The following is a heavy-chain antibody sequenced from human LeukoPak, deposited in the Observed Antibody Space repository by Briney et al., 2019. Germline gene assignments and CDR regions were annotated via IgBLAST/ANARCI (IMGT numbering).Heavy chain of an antibody. J-gene: IGHJ6*04. V-gene: IGHV3-48*03. D-gene: IGHD3-10*02. CDR2: ISSSGSTI. CDR3: AELGITMIGGV. CDR1: GFTFSSYE. Sequence: GGSLRLSCAASGFTFSSYEMNWVRQAPGKGLEWVSYISSSGSTIYYADSVKGRFTTSRDNAKNSLYLQMSSLRAEDTAVYYCAELGITMIGGVWGKGTTVTISS.